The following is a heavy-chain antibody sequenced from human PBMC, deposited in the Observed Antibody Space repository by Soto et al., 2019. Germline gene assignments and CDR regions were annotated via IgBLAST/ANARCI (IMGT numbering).Heavy chain of an antibody. D-gene: IGHD3-3*01. V-gene: IGHV6-1*01. CDR3: ARDFTYYDFWSGYYRAYYYGMDV. CDR2: TYYRSKWYN. CDR1: GDSVSSNSAA. J-gene: IGHJ6*02. Sequence: SQTLSLTCAISGDSVSSNSAAWNWIRQSPSRGLERLGRTYYRSKWYNDYAVSVKSRITINPDTSKNQFSLQLNSVTPEDTAVYYCARDFTYYDFWSGYYRAYYYGMDVWGQGTTVTVSS.